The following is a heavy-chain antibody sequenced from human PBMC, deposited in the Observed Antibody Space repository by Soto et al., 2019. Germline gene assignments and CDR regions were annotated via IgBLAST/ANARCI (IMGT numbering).Heavy chain of an antibody. CDR3: AADVLRFLEWLFPRFDT. J-gene: IGHJ5*02. CDR1: GGSISSSSYY. V-gene: IGHV4-39*01. CDR2: IYYSGST. Sequence: SETLSLTCTVSGGSISSSSYYWGWIRQPPGKGLEWIGSIYYSGSTYYNPSLKSRVTISVDTSKNQFSLKLSSVTAADTAVYYCAADVLRFLEWLFPRFDTWGQGTLVTVSS. D-gene: IGHD3-3*01.